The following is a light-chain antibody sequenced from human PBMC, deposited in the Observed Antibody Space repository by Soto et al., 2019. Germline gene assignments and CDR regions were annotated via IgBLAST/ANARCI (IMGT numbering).Light chain of an antibody. J-gene: IGKJ1*01. CDR2: GAS. Sequence: EIVMTQSPDTLSVSPGERATLSCRASQSVSSNLAWYQQRPGQAPRVLIYGASTRAAGIPARFSGSGSGTEFTLTISSLQSEDVAVYYCQQYDDWPRTFGHGTKVDI. CDR1: QSVSSN. CDR3: QQYDDWPRT. V-gene: IGKV3-15*01.